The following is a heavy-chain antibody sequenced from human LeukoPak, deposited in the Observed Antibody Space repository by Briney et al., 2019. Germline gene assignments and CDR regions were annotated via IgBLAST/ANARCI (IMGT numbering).Heavy chain of an antibody. CDR3: ARRRGWKQQLVYFDY. V-gene: IGHV4-59*08. CDR1: GGSITSYY. CDR2: LFHSGTR. J-gene: IGHJ4*02. D-gene: IGHD1-1*01. Sequence: SETLSFTCTVSGGSITSYYWSWIRQPPGKGLEWIGYLFHSGTRRYNPSLRSRVTISADTTKNQIFLTLNSTTAADTAVYYCARRRGWKQQLVYFDYWGQGTLASVSS.